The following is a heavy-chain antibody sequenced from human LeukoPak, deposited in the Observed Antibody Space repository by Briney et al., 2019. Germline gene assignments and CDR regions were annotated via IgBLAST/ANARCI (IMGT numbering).Heavy chain of an antibody. J-gene: IGHJ4*02. CDR2: ISSSGSTI. CDR1: GFTFSSYE. V-gene: IGHV3-48*03. CDR3: ARGRYYDNSVYYYFDY. D-gene: IGHD3-22*01. Sequence: GGSLRLSCAASGFTFSSYEMNWVRQAPGKGLEWVSYISSSGSTIYCADSVKGRFTISRDTSKNTLYLQMNSLRAEDTAVYYCARGRYYDNSVYYYFDYWGQGTLVTVSS.